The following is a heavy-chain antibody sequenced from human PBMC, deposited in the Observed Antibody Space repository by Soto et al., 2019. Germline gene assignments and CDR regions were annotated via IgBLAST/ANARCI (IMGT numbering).Heavy chain of an antibody. CDR3: AKVGQLDITTGHAYFDH. Sequence: GGSLRLSCATSGYAFEDYAMHWVRQVPGKGLEWVSLISWDGESTYYADPVKGRFTVSRDNSEKSLYLQMNSVRVDDIALYYCAKVGQLDITTGHAYFDHWGQGTLVTVSS. V-gene: IGHV3-43D*04. D-gene: IGHD5-12*01. CDR2: ISWDGEST. J-gene: IGHJ4*02. CDR1: GYAFEDYA.